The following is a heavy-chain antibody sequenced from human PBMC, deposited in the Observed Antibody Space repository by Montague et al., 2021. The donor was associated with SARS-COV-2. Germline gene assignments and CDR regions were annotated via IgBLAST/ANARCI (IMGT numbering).Heavy chain of an antibody. V-gene: IGHV3-48*03. J-gene: IGHJ4*02. CDR2: IGSSNSDI. CDR1: GFSFESYE. D-gene: IGHD3-22*01. CDR3: ASSYYYDKSGLDY. Sequence: SLRLSCAASGFSFESYEMNWVRQAPGKGLEWVSHIGSSNSDIYYADSVTGRFTISRDNAKNSLFLQMNSLRAADTAVYCCASSYYYDKSGLDYWGQGTLVTVSS.